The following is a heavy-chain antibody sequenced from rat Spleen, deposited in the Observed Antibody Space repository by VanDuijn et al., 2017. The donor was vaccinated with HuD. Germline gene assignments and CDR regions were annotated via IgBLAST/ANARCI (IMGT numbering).Heavy chain of an antibody. CDR2: ISSDGGRN. CDR1: GFTFSNYD. V-gene: IGHV5-25*01. CDR3: ARRHFGYTDYFDY. J-gene: IGHJ2*01. Sequence: EVQLVESGGGLVQPGRSMKLSCAASGFTFSNYDMAWVRQAPTKGLEWVASISSDGGRNFCRDSVKGRFTISRDNAKRTLSLQMDSLRSEDTATYYCARRHFGYTDYFDYWGQGVMVTVSS. D-gene: IGHD1-4*01.